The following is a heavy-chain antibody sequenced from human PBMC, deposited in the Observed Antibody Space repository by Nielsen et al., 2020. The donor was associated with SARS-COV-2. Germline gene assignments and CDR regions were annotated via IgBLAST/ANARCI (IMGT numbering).Heavy chain of an antibody. D-gene: IGHD4-23*01. V-gene: IGHV3-9*01. J-gene: IGHJ4*02. CDR1: GFTFEDYA. CDR2: ISWNSGSI. CDR3: SSPTVAY. Sequence: SLKISCAASGFTFEDYAMHWVRQAPGKGLEWVSGISWNSGSIGYADSVKGRFTISRDNAKNSLYLQMNSLKTEDTAVYYCSSPTVAYWGQGTLVTVSS.